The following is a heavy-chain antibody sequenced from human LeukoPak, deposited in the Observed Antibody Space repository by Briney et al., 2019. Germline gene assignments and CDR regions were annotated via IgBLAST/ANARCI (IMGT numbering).Heavy chain of an antibody. J-gene: IGHJ3*01. CDR2: IIPIFGTA. CDR1: GGTFSSYA. CDR3: ARDPALEGTEDYRDFGGVESVDAFDV. D-gene: IGHD4-23*01. V-gene: IGHV1-69*05. Sequence: SVKVSCKASGGTFSSYAISWVRQAPGQGLEWMGGIIPIFGTANYAQKFQGRVTITTDESTSTAYMELSSLRSEDTAMYYCARDPALEGTEDYRDFGGVESVDAFDVWGQGTMVTVFS.